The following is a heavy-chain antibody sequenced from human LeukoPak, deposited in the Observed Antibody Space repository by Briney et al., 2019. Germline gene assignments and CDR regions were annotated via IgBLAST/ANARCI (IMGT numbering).Heavy chain of an antibody. J-gene: IGHJ4*02. D-gene: IGHD5-18*01. CDR2: INHSGST. CDR3: AREEQLDSEEEPWGPDY. Sequence: SETLSLTCAVYGGSFSGYYWSWIRQPPGKGLEWIGEINHSGSTNYNPSLKSRVTISVDTSKNQFSLKLSSVTAADTAVYYCAREEQLDSEEEPWGPDYWGQGTLVTVSS. CDR1: GGSFSGYY. V-gene: IGHV4-34*01.